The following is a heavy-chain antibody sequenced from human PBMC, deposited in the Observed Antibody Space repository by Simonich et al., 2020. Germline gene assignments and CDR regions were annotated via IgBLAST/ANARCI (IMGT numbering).Heavy chain of an antibody. D-gene: IGHD1-1*01. J-gene: IGHJ3*02. CDR3: ARQLNDFDI. CDR2: IDPVDSDT. CDR1: GYSFTSYW. Sequence: VQLVQSGAEVKKPGESLKISCKGSGYSFTSYWIGWGRQLPGKGLEWVGIIDPVDSDTRYSPSLQGLGTISADKSISTAYLQWSSLKASDTAMYYCARQLNDFDIWGQGTMVTVSS. V-gene: IGHV5-51*01.